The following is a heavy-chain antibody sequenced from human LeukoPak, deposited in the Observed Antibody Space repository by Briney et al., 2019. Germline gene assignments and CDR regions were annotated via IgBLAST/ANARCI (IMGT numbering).Heavy chain of an antibody. CDR3: ARGGDYDYVWGSYRTPFDY. V-gene: IGHV3-48*01. CDR2: ISSSSSTI. CDR1: GFTFSSYS. Sequence: GGSLRLSCAASGFTFSSYSMNWVRQAPGKGLEWVSYISSSSSTIYYADSVKGRFTISRDNAKNSLYLQMNSLRAEDTAVYYCARGGDYDYVWGSYRTPFDYWGQGTLVTVSS. J-gene: IGHJ4*02. D-gene: IGHD3-16*02.